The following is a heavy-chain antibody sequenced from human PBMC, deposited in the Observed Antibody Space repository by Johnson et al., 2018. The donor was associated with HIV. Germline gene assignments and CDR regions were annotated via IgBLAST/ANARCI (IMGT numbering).Heavy chain of an antibody. CDR1: GFTFDDYA. Sequence: EVQLVESGGGLVQPGRSLRLSCAASGFTFDDYAMHWVRQAPGKGLEWVSGISWNSGSIGYADSVKGRFTISRDNAKNSLYLQMNSLRVDDTAVYYCARASGFDMWGQGTMVTVSS. V-gene: IGHV3-9*01. D-gene: IGHD1-26*01. J-gene: IGHJ3*02. CDR2: ISWNSGSI. CDR3: ARASGFDM.